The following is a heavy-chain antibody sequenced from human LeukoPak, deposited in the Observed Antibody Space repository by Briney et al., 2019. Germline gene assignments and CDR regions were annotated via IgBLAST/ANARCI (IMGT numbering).Heavy chain of an antibody. Sequence: SETLSLTCTVSGGSISSSSYYWGWIRQPPGKGLEWIGSIYYSGSTYYNPSLKSRVTISVDTSKNQFSLKLSSVTAADTAVYYCARRGIRGSGSYNTPYFDYWGQGTLVTVSS. CDR2: IYYSGST. CDR3: ARRGIRGSGSYNTPYFDY. V-gene: IGHV4-39*07. CDR1: GGSISSSSYY. J-gene: IGHJ4*02. D-gene: IGHD3-10*01.